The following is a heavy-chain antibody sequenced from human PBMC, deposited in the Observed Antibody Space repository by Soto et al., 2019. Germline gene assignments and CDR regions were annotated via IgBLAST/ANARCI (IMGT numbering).Heavy chain of an antibody. J-gene: IGHJ6*02. V-gene: IGHV4-39*01. Sequence: SETLSLTCTVSGGSISSSSYYWGWIRQPPGKGLEWIGSIYYRGSTYYNPSLKSRVTISVDTSKNQFSLKLSSVTAADTAVYYCSRQLYDILTGYLAFGYYYGMDVWGQGTTVTVSS. D-gene: IGHD3-9*01. CDR3: SRQLYDILTGYLAFGYYYGMDV. CDR2: IYYRGST. CDR1: GGSISSSSYY.